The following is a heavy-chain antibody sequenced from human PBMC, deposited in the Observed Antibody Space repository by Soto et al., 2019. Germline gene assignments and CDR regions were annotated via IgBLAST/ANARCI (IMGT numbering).Heavy chain of an antibody. V-gene: IGHV3-74*01. J-gene: IGHJ3*01. Sequence: EVQLVESEGGLVQRGGSLRLSCAASGFAFNDYWMDWVRQAPGQRLVWVSHIHSDVRTTTYAESVKGRFTISRDNAKNTLYLQMNSLSAEDTAVYYCVRGDKGGFDLWGQGTTVTVSS. CDR3: VRGDKGGFDL. D-gene: IGHD2-15*01. CDR2: IHSDVRTT. CDR1: GFAFNDYW.